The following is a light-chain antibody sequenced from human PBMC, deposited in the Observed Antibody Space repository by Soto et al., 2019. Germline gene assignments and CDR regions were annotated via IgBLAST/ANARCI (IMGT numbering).Light chain of an antibody. CDR3: HQYGSTPFT. Sequence: EVVLTQSPGTLSLSPGDRATLSCRASQGVNANYLAWYQQKLGQAPRLLIYGASSRATGTPDRFSGNGSVTDFTLTISRLEPEDFAIYHCHQYGSTPFTFGPGTKVDIK. CDR2: GAS. CDR1: QGVNANY. V-gene: IGKV3-20*01. J-gene: IGKJ3*01.